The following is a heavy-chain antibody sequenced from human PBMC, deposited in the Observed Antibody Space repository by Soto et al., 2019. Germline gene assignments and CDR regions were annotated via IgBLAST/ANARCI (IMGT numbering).Heavy chain of an antibody. CDR2: ISRSGGTI. CDR3: ATLCRDGYNCRVDY. J-gene: IGHJ4*02. Sequence: PGGSLRLSCAASGFSFSSYEMNWVRQAPGKGLEWVSYISRSGGTIYYADSVKGRFTISRDNAKNSLYLYMNSLRVEDTAVYYCATLCRDGYNCRVDYCGQGTLVTVSS. D-gene: IGHD5-12*01. V-gene: IGHV3-48*03. CDR1: GFSFSSYE.